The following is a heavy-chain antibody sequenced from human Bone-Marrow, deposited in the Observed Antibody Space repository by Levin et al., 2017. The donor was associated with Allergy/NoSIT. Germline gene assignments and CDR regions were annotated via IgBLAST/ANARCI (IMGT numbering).Heavy chain of an antibody. CDR2: IYHSGST. J-gene: IGHJ4*02. V-gene: IGHV4-30-2*01. CDR3: ARVGVGDDFDY. D-gene: IGHD3-10*01. CDR1: GGSISSGGYS. Sequence: LRLSCAVSGGSISSGGYSWSWIRQPPGKGLEWIGYIYHSGSTYYNPSLKSRVTISVDRSKNQFSLKLSSVTAADTAVYYCARVGVGDDFDYWGQGTLVTVSS.